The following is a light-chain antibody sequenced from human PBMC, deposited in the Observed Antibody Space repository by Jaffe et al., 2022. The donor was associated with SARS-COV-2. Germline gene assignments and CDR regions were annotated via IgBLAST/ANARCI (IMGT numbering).Light chain of an antibody. J-gene: IGKJ3*01. CDR2: GAS. CDR3: QQYNNFPVT. Sequence: EIVMTQSPATLSVSPGERATLSCRASQSVSSNLAWYQQKPGQAPRLLIYGASTRATGIPARFSGSGSGTEFTLTISSLQSEDFAVYYCQQYNNFPVTFGPGTKVDIK. V-gene: IGKV3-15*01. CDR1: QSVSSN.